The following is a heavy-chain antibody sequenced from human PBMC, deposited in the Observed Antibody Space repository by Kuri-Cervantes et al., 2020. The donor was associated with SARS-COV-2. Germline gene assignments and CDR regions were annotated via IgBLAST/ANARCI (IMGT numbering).Heavy chain of an antibody. CDR1: GFSFSNYA. Sequence: GESLKISCAASGFSFSNYAMSWVRQAPGRGLEWVAVVYSSDARTYYADSAKGRFSISRDNSKNTVYLQMNSLRVEDTAVYYCAKVGLAQNDFWSGYYTGWVQGTLVTVSS. V-gene: IGHV3-23*05. J-gene: IGHJ4*02. D-gene: IGHD3-3*01. CDR2: VYSSDART. CDR3: AKVGLAQNDFWSGYYTG.